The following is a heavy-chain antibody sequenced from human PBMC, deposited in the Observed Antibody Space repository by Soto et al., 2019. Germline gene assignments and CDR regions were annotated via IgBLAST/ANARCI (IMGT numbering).Heavy chain of an antibody. J-gene: IGHJ6*02. CDR3: ARDLWGSSGVARFPLAA. D-gene: IGHD2-8*01. CDR2: LYNTGST. V-gene: IGHV4-59*01. Sequence: EWIGDLYNTGSTIYNPSLKSRVTISVDTSKNQFSLKMNSVTAADTAVYYCARDLWGSSGVARFPLAAWCQGSMV.